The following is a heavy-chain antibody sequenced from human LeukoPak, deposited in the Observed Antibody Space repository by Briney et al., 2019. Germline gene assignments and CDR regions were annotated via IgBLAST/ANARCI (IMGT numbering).Heavy chain of an antibody. CDR2: INHSGST. Sequence: PSETLSLTCAVYGGSFSGYYWSWIRQPPGKGLEWIGEINHSGSTNYNPSLKSRTTISVDRSKNQFSLKLSSVTAADTAMYYCARGGYCTSASCYGDDAFDIWGQGTMVTVSS. J-gene: IGHJ3*02. V-gene: IGHV4-34*01. CDR1: GGSFSGYY. D-gene: IGHD2-2*01. CDR3: ARGGYCTSASCYGDDAFDI.